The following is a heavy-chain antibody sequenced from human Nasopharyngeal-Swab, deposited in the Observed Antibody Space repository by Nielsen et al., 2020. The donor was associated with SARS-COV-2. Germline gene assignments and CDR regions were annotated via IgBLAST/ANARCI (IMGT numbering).Heavy chain of an antibody. J-gene: IGHJ3*02. Sequence: GGSLRLSCAASGLTFTNSRMSWVRQAPGKGLEWVSNIKQDGSDKYYVDSVKRRFTISRDNAKNSLELQMNSLRVEDTAVYYCARGGKLGALDIWGQGTMVTVSS. CDR1: GLTFTNSR. CDR2: IKQDGSDK. D-gene: IGHD3-16*01. V-gene: IGHV3-7*01. CDR3: ARGGKLGALDI.